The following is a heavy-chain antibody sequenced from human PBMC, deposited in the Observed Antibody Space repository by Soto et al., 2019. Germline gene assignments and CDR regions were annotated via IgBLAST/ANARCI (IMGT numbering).Heavy chain of an antibody. Sequence: GESLKISCNGSGYIFTSYWIGWVRQMPGKGLEWMGIIYPGDSDTRYSPSFQGQVTISADKSISTAYLQWSSLKASDTAMYYCARLSGCSSTSCYTHMDVWGQGTTVTV. D-gene: IGHD2-2*02. CDR3: ARLSGCSSTSCYTHMDV. J-gene: IGHJ6*02. CDR1: GYIFTSYW. CDR2: IYPGDSDT. V-gene: IGHV5-51*01.